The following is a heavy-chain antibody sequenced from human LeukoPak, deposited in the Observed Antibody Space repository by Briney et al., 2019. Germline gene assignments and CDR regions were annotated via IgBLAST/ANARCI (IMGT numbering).Heavy chain of an antibody. CDR1: GYTFTFTSYF. J-gene: IGHJ4*02. CDR2: FNPSGGST. D-gene: IGHD1-26*01. CDR3: ARGLIGSYYNFDY. V-gene: IGHV1-46*01. Sequence: ASVKVSCKASGYTFTFTSYFMHWVPQAPGQGLEWMGIFNPSGGSTTYAQRFRDRVTMTSDTSTSTVYMELSSLRSEETAVYYCARGLIGSYYNFDYWGQGTLVTVSS.